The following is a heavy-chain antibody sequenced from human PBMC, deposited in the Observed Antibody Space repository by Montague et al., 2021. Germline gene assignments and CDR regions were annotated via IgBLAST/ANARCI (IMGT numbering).Heavy chain of an antibody. CDR2: IFSSSSYI. J-gene: IGHJ4*02. V-gene: IGHV3-21*01. CDR3: ARYEVASSRSSIDY. Sequence: SLRLSCAASGFTFSYYTMRWVRQAPGQGLQWVSLIFSSSSYIFYVDSLKGRFTISRDNAKNSLSLQINSLRADDTDVYYCARYEVASSRSSIDYWGRGTLVTVSS. D-gene: IGHD6-6*01. CDR1: GFTFSYYT.